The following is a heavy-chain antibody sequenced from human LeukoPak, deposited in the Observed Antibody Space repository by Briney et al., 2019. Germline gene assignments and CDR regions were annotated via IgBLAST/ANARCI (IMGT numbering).Heavy chain of an antibody. V-gene: IGHV1-2*02. CDR3: ARDPPDSSSWYPNWFDP. D-gene: IGHD6-13*01. Sequence: GASVKVSCKASGYTFTGYYMHWVRQAPGQGLEWMGWINRNSGGTNYAQKFQGRVTMTRDTSISTAYMELSRLRSDDTAVYYCARDPPDSSSWYPNWFDPWGQGTLVTVSS. CDR1: GYTFTGYY. CDR2: INRNSGGT. J-gene: IGHJ5*02.